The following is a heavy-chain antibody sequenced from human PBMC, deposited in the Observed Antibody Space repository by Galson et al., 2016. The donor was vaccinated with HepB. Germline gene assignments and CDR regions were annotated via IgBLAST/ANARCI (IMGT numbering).Heavy chain of an antibody. CDR3: ARPPEGDRRYFDL. CDR1: GFTFSRYS. D-gene: IGHD3-16*01. Sequence: SLRLSCAVSGFTFSRYSMNWVRQAPGKGLEWVSFISITSGYKYYADSLKGRVTISRDNAKNSLYLQMNSLRAEDTAVYYCARPPEGDRRYFDLWGRGTLVTVSS. J-gene: IGHJ2*01. V-gene: IGHV3-21*01. CDR2: ISITSGYK.